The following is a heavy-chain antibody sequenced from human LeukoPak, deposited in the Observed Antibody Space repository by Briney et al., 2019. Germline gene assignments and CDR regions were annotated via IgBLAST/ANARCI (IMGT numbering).Heavy chain of an antibody. CDR2: ISSSGSTI. CDR1: GFTFSSYE. D-gene: IGHD3-22*01. Sequence: PGGSLRLSCAASGFTFSSYEMNWVRQAPGRGLEWVSYISSSGSTIYYTDSVKGRFTISRDNAKNSLYLQMNSLRVEDTAVYYCARVACDSSDYYYYFDSWGQGTLVTVSS. J-gene: IGHJ5*01. V-gene: IGHV3-48*03. CDR3: ARVACDSSDYYYYFDS.